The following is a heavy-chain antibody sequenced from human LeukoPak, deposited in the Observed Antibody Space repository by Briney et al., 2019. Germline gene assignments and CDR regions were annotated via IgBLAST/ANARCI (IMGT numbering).Heavy chain of an antibody. CDR1: GYTFTSYA. V-gene: IGHV7-4-1*02. D-gene: IGHD5-18*01. J-gene: IGHJ6*03. CDR2: INTNTGNP. Sequence: ASVKVSCKASGYTFTSYAMNWVRQAPGQGLEWMGWINTNTGNPTYAQGFTGRFVFSLDTSVSTAYLQISSLKAEDTAVYYCARIGLSDNSQLWLGAYYYYYMDVWGKGTTVTVSS. CDR3: ARIGLSDNSQLWLGAYYYYYMDV.